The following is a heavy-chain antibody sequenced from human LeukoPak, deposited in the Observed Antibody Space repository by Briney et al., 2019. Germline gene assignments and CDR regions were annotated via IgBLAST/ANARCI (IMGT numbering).Heavy chain of an antibody. CDR2: IHPEGNEK. V-gene: IGHV3-7*01. CDR1: GFTFRNFW. D-gene: IGHD3-3*01. CDR3: ARDPEPYYDFWSGYYTYYYYMDV. J-gene: IGHJ6*03. Sequence: GGSLRLSCAASGFTFRNFWMSWVRQAPGTGLEWVANIHPEGNEKYHVESVKGRFTISRDNPKSSLFLQMNGLRVEDTAVYYCARDPEPYYDFWSGYYTYYYYMDVWGKGTTVTVSS.